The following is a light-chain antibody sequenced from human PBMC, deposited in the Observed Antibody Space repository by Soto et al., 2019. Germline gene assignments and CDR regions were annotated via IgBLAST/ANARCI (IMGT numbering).Light chain of an antibody. V-gene: IGKV1-16*01. CDR2: GAS. CDR3: QHYNSYSEA. J-gene: IGKJ1*01. Sequence: DIQMTQSPSFLSASVGDRVTITCRASQSIGKHLNWYQQKPGKAPKFLIYGASTLQSGVPSRFTGSGSGTDFTLTISSLQPDDFATYYCQHYNSYSEAFGQGTKVDIK. CDR1: QSIGKH.